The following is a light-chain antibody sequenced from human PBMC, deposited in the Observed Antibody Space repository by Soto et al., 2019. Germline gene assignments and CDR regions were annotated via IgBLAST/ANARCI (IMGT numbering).Light chain of an antibody. CDR2: GAS. Sequence: EIVLTQSPGTLSLSPGERATLSCRASQSVSSRYLTWYQQKPGQAPRLLIYGASSRATGIPDRFSGSGSGTDFTLTISRLEPXXXXXXXXXXXXXXPPITFGQGTRLEIK. J-gene: IGKJ5*01. CDR3: XXXXXXPPIT. CDR1: QSVSSRY. V-gene: IGKV3-20*01.